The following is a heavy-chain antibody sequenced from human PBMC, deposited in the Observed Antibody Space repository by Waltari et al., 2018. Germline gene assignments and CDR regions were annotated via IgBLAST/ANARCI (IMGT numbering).Heavy chain of an antibody. Sequence: QVQLVQSGAEVKKPGASVKVSCKVSGYTITELSMHWVRPAPGKGLEWMGGIDPENGETIYAQKFQGRVTMTEDTSTDTAYMELSSLRSEDTAVYYCATLYCSSTSCLIFFDYWGQGTLVTVSS. CDR3: ATLYCSSTSCLIFFDY. CDR1: GYTITELS. V-gene: IGHV1-24*01. J-gene: IGHJ4*02. D-gene: IGHD2-2*01. CDR2: IDPENGET.